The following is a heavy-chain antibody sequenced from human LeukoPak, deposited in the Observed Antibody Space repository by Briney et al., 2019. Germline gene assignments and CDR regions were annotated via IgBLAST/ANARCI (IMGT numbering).Heavy chain of an antibody. V-gene: IGHV1-46*03. Sequence: GASVKVSCKASGYTYTSYYMHWVRQAPGQGLEWMGIINPSGGSTSYAQKFQGRVTMTRDTSTSTVYMELSSLRSEDTAVYYCARQLAVDAFDIWGQGTMVTVSS. CDR3: ARQLAVDAFDI. CDR2: INPSGGST. J-gene: IGHJ3*02. CDR1: GYTYTSYY. D-gene: IGHD6-6*01.